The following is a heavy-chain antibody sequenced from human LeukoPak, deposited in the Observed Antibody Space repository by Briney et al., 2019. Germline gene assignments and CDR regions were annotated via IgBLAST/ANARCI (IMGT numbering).Heavy chain of an antibody. D-gene: IGHD6-13*01. CDR3: ASYVAADGSNYFDY. CDR2: IYYSGST. V-gene: IGHV4-59*01. CDR1: GGSISSYY. J-gene: IGHJ4*02. Sequence: AETLSLTCSVSGGSISSYYWSWIRQPPGRGLEWIGYIYYSGSTKYNPSLKSRVTISVDTSNNQFSLRLSSATAADTAVYYCASYVAADGSNYFDYWGQGTLVTVSS.